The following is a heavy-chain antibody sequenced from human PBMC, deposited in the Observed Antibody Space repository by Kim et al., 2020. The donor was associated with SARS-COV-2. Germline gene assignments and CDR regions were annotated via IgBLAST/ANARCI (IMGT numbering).Heavy chain of an antibody. CDR1: GGSISSSSYY. CDR2: IYYSGST. D-gene: IGHD3-22*01. Sequence: SETLSLTCTVSGGSISSSSYYWGWIRQPPGKGLEWIGSIYYSGSTYYNPSLKSRVTISVDTSKNQFSLKLSSVTAADTAVYYCARQGMIVVGFYFDYWGQGTLVTVSS. V-gene: IGHV4-39*01. J-gene: IGHJ4*02. CDR3: ARQGMIVVGFYFDY.